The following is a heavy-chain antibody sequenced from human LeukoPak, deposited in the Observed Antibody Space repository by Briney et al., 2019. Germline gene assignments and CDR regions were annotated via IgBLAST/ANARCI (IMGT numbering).Heavy chain of an antibody. Sequence: ASVMVSCKASGYTFISFGFSWVRQAPGQGPEWMGWISGYTGNTNYAQRFQGRVTMTTDTSTSTAYMELRTLRSDDTAVYYCVRDLNSAARSFFDYWGPGTLVTVSS. J-gene: IGHJ4*02. CDR2: ISGYTGNT. CDR3: VRDLNSAARSFFDY. V-gene: IGHV1-18*01. D-gene: IGHD6-6*01. CDR1: GYTFISFG.